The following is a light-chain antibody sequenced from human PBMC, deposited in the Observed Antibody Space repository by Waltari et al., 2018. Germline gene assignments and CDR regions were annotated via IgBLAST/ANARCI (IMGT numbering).Light chain of an antibody. CDR2: DDG. J-gene: IGLJ2*01. CDR3: QVWDTTNDHVV. Sequence: SYVLTQSPSVSVAPGQTASIPCGGNNIGSKSVHCYQQKPGQAPVVVVYDDGVRPSGIPDRFFGYNSENAATLTISMVEAGDEADYYCQVWDTTNDHVVFGGGTKMTVL. CDR1: NIGSKS. V-gene: IGLV3-21*02.